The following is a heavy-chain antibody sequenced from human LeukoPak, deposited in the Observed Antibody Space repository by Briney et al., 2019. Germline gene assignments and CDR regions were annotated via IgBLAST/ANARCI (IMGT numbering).Heavy chain of an antibody. CDR3: ARNYYDSSDYFDP. CDR1: GYSISSGYY. Sequence: PSETLSLTCTVSGYSISSGYYWGWIRRPPGTRLEWIGSFYYGGSTYYNPSLKSRVTISVDTSKNQFSLKLNSVTAADTAVYYCARNYYDSSDYFDPWGQGALSPSPQ. V-gene: IGHV4-38-2*02. CDR2: FYYGGST. J-gene: IGHJ5*02. D-gene: IGHD3-22*01.